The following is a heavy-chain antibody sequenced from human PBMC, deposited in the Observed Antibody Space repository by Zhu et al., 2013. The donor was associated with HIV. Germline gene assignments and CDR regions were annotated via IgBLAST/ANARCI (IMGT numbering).Heavy chain of an antibody. D-gene: IGHD3-9*01. Sequence: QVQLVQSGAEVKKPGSSVKVSCKASGGTFSSYAISWVRQAPGQGLEWMGGIIPIFGTANYAQKFQGRVTITADESTSTAYMELSSLRSEDTAVYYCARDLGRYFDNTPGITQHYYYYGMDVWGRRDRRSPSP. CDR2: IIPIFGTA. V-gene: IGHV1-69*01. CDR1: GGTFSSYA. J-gene: IGHJ6*02. CDR3: ARDLGRYFDNTPGITQHYYYYGMDV.